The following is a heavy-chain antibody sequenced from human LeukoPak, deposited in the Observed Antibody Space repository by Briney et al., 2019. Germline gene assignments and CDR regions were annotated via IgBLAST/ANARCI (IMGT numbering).Heavy chain of an antibody. Sequence: ASVKVSCKASGFTFTSSAMQWVRQARGQRLEWIGWMVVGSGNTNYAQKFQERVTITRDMSTSTAYMELSSLRSEDTAVYYCAADPRGYYDSSGYYDGDAFDIWGQGTMVTVSS. CDR2: MVVGSGNT. V-gene: IGHV1-58*02. J-gene: IGHJ3*02. D-gene: IGHD3-22*01. CDR1: GFTFTSSA. CDR3: AADPRGYYDSSGYYDGDAFDI.